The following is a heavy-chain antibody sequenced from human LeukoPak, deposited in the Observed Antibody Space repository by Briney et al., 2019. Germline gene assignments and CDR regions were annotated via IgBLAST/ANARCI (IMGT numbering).Heavy chain of an antibody. V-gene: IGHV1-24*01. Sequence: ASVKVSCKVSGYTLTELSMHWVRQAPGKGLEWMGGFDPEDGETIYAQKFQGRVTMTEDTSTDTAYMELSSLRSEDTAVYYCATKEALRFLEWSLDYWGQGTPVTVSS. J-gene: IGHJ4*02. D-gene: IGHD3-3*01. CDR3: ATKEALRFLEWSLDY. CDR1: GYTLTELS. CDR2: FDPEDGET.